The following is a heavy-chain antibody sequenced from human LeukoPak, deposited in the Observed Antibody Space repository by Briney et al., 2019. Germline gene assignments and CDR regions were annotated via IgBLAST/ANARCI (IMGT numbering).Heavy chain of an antibody. D-gene: IGHD1-26*01. CDR2: FKSKTNGGTT. V-gene: IGHV3-15*01. CDR3: TTEYSGSFSN. J-gene: IGHJ4*02. CDR1: GFTVSDAW. Sequence: GGSLRLSCAASGFTVSDAWMNWVRQVPGKGLEWIGLFKSKTNGGTTDYAAPVKGRFTMSRDDSKNTLYLQMNSLKTEDTAMYYCTTEYSGSFSNWGQGILVTVSS.